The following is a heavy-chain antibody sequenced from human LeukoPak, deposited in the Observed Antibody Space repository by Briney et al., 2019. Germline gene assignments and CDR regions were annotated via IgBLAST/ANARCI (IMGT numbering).Heavy chain of an antibody. J-gene: IGHJ4*02. D-gene: IGHD3-10*01. V-gene: IGHV3-30*02. CDR1: GFTFSSYG. CDR2: IRYDGVTK. CDR3: AKDGPYYGSGAMYYFDF. Sequence: GGSLRLSCAASGFTFSSYGMHWVRQAPGKGLEWVAFIRYDGVTKYYADSVKGRFTISRDNSKNTLYVQMSSLRAEDTAVCYCAKDGPYYGSGAMYYFDFWGQGTPVTVSS.